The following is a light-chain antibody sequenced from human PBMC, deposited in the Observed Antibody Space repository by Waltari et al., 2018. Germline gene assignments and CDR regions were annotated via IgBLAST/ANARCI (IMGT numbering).Light chain of an antibody. Sequence: EIVLTQSPGTLSLSPGEGATLSCRASQRGGRSLVWYQQRPGRAPRLLIYGASSRATGIPDRFTGSGSGTDFSLTISRLEPEDFAVYYCQMYVRLPVTFGQGTKVEI. CDR3: QMYVRLPVT. J-gene: IGKJ1*01. V-gene: IGKV3-20*01. CDR2: GAS. CDR1: QRGGRS.